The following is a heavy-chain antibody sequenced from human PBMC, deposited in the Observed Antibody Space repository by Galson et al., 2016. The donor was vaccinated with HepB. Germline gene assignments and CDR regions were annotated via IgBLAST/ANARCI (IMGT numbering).Heavy chain of an antibody. CDR2: IYSGGST. Sequence: SLRLSCAASGFSVSSNSIIWVRQAPGKGLEWVSAIYSGGSTIYADAVKGHFTDSRDNPKNTVYLQMNSLRDDDTAVYYCAREAIAAAGTHDAFDSWGQGTMVTVCS. D-gene: IGHD6-13*01. CDR1: GFSVSSNS. CDR3: AREAIAAAGTHDAFDS. J-gene: IGHJ3*02. V-gene: IGHV3-53*01.